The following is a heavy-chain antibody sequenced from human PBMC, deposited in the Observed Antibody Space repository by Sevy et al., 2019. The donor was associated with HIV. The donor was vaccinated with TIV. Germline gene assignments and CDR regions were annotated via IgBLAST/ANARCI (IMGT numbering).Heavy chain of an antibody. CDR2: IYVSGDST. D-gene: IGHD2-15*01. CDR1: GFTFSTYA. J-gene: IGHJ2*01. CDR3: AKDGVAASSYWYFDL. Sequence: GGSLRLSCAASGFTFSTYAMSWVRQAPGKGLECVSAIYVSGDSTYYGDSVKGRFTISSDNSKNTLYLQMNSMRAEDTDVYYCAKDGVAASSYWYFDLWGRGTLVTVSS. V-gene: IGHV3-23*01.